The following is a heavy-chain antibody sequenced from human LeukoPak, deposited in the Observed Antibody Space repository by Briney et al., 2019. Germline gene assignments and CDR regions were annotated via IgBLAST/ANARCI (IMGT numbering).Heavy chain of an antibody. CDR2: IYYSGST. D-gene: IGHD3-10*01. V-gene: IGHV4-59*01. Sequence: PSETLSLTCTVSGGSISSYCWSWIRQPPGKGLEWIGYIYYSGSTNYNPSLKSRVTISVDTSKNQFSLKLSSVTAADTAVYYCAVGADPGSYHFNSGAQGTLVTVSS. J-gene: IGHJ4*02. CDR1: GGSISSYC. CDR3: AVGADPGSYHFNS.